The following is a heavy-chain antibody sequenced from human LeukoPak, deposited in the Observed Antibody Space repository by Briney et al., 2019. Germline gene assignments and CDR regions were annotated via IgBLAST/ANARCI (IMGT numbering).Heavy chain of an antibody. CDR3: ARDIEEGSSSWYKRYYFDY. CDR1: GYTFTSYG. CDR2: IRAYNGNT. D-gene: IGHD6-13*01. Sequence: GASVKVSCKASGYTFTSYGISWVRQAPGRGLEWMGWIRAYNGNTNYAQKLQGRVTMTTDTSTSTAYMELRSLRSDDTAVYYCARDIEEGSSSWYKRYYFDYWGQGTLVTVSS. V-gene: IGHV1-18*01. J-gene: IGHJ4*02.